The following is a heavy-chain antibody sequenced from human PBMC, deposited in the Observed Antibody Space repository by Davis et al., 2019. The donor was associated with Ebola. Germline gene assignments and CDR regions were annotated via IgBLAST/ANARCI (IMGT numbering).Heavy chain of an antibody. Sequence: GESLKISCVASEFTFRDYSINWVRQAPGKGLEWVAIISYDGSNRFYADSVKGRFTISRDNSKNTVYLQMISLRPEDTAVYYCARDRPLDFFFGDYYGMDVWGQGTTVTVSS. CDR2: ISYDGSNR. D-gene: IGHD3-16*01. CDR3: ARDRPLDFFFGDYYGMDV. J-gene: IGHJ6*02. CDR1: EFTFRDYS. V-gene: IGHV3-30*01.